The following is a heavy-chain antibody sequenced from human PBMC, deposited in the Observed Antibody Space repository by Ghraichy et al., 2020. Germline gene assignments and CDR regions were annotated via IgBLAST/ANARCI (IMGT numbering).Heavy chain of an antibody. D-gene: IGHD4-17*01. CDR2: IRNKANSYTT. CDR1: GFTFSDHY. CDR3: ARENEYGDLDY. V-gene: IGHV3-72*01. J-gene: IGHJ4*02. Sequence: GGSLRLSCAASGFTFSDHYIDWVRQAPGKGLEWVGRIRNKANSYTTEYAAAVRGRFTFSRDDSKNSVFLQMNSLKSEDTAVYYCARENEYGDLDYWGQGTRVTVSS.